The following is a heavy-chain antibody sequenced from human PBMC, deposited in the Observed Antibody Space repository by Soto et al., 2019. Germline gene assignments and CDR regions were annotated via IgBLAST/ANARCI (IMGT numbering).Heavy chain of an antibody. CDR1: NGSISPHY. CDR2: MYYNGNT. V-gene: IGHV4-59*08. J-gene: IGHJ6*03. CDR3: ARHVARAGSTTPFFYYILDV. Sequence: QVQLRESGPALVKPSETLSLTCTVSNGSISPHYWSWIRQPPGGGLEWIGYMYYNGNTNYSPSFQSRLTLSLDTSKSQFSLRLTSVTAADTAVYYCARHVARAGSTTPFFYYILDVGGTGTTVTVSS. D-gene: IGHD2-15*01.